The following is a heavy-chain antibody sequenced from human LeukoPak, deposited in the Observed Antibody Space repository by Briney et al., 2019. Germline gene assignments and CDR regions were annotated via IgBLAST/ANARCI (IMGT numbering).Heavy chain of an antibody. CDR3: ARDWGTYFDY. Sequence: SETLSLTCTVSGGSISSGGSRWSWVRQHPGKGLEWIGYIYYSGSTYYNPSLESRLTMSVDTSKNQFSLHLTSVTAADTAVYYCARDWGTYFDYWGQGTLVTVSS. D-gene: IGHD7-27*01. CDR2: IYYSGST. CDR1: GGSISSGGSR. V-gene: IGHV4-31*03. J-gene: IGHJ4*02.